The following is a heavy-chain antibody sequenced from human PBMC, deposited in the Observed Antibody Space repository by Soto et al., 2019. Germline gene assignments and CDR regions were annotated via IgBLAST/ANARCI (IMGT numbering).Heavy chain of an antibody. D-gene: IGHD4-17*01. V-gene: IGHV3-23*01. CDR2: ISARGDST. CDR3: AREDTFAAVTKEHHFDS. CDR1: GFTFSSAA. J-gene: IGHJ4*02. Sequence: EVQLLEWWGDLVQPGGSLRLSCAASGFTFSSAAMSWVLLAPGRGLDLVAAISARGDSTYSTDSVKGSFTISRENSTNTLYLQMISLRAENTAVYYCAREDTFAAVTKEHHFDSWGQGTLVTVSS.